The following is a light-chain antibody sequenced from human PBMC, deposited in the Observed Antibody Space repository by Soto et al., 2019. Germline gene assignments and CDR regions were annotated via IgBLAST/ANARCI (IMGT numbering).Light chain of an antibody. CDR1: QSVLYSSNNKNY. CDR2: WAS. V-gene: IGKV4-1*01. Sequence: DIVMTQSPDSLAVSLGERATINCKSSQSVLYSSNNKNYLAWYQQKPGQPPKLLIYWASTRESGVPDRFSGSGSGTDFTLTISSLQAEDVAVYYCQQYYRPWTFGQGTTMEIK. CDR3: QQYYRPWT. J-gene: IGKJ1*01.